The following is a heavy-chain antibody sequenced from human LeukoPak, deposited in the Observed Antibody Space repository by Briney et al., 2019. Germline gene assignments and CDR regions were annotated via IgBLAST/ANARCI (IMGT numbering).Heavy chain of an antibody. CDR3: ARDDSSGWFDP. V-gene: IGHV4-4*02. J-gene: IGHJ5*02. CDR2: IYHSGST. CDR1: GGSISSSNW. D-gene: IGHD6-19*01. Sequence: SETLSLTCAVSGGSISSSNWWSWVRQPPGKGLEWIGEIYHSGSTNYNPSLKSRVTISVDTSKNQFSLKLSSVTAADTAVYYCARDDSSGWFDPWGQGTLVTVSS.